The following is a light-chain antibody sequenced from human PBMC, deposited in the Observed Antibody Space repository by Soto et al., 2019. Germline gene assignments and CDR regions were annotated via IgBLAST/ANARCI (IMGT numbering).Light chain of an antibody. J-gene: IGKJ1*01. CDR3: QQYHNWPPT. Sequence: EIVMTQSPATLSVSPGERVTLSCRASQSVSQSVSSKLAWYQQKPGRAPRLLIHGASTRATGIPARFSGSGSGTEFTLTISSLQSEDLAVYFCQQYHNWPPTFGKGTKVEIK. V-gene: IGKV3-15*01. CDR2: GAS. CDR1: QSVSQSVSSK.